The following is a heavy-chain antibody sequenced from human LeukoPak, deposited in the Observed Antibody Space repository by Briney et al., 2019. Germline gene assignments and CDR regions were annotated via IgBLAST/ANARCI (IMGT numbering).Heavy chain of an antibody. J-gene: IGHJ5*02. Sequence: GGSLRLSCAASGFTFSSYSMNWVPQAPGKGREWVSAFYDSGASTYYADSVKGRFTISRDNSKNTLYLQMNSLRAEDTAVYYCAKVPSGYYYGSYLGFDPWGQGTLVTV. CDR2: FYDSGAST. CDR1: GFTFSSYS. D-gene: IGHD3-10*01. V-gene: IGHV3-23*01. CDR3: AKVPSGYYYGSYLGFDP.